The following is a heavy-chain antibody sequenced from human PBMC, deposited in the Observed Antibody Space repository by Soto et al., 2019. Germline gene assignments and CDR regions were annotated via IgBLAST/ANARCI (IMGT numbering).Heavy chain of an antibody. CDR2: TYFRSKWIN. J-gene: IGHJ4*02. CDR3: ARYNSSSRVFDY. CDR1: GDRVSSNSAA. V-gene: IGHV6-1*01. Sequence: QVQFQQSGPGLVKPSQTLSLTCGISGDRVSSNSAAWGWIRQSPSRGLEWLGRTYFRSKWINDYALSVKSRISINSDTSKNQFSLQVNSVTPEDTAVYYCARYNSSSRVFDYWGQGTLVTVSS. D-gene: IGHD6-6*01.